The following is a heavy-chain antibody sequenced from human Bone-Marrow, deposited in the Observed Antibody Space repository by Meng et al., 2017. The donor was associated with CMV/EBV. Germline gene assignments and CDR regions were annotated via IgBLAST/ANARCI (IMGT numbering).Heavy chain of an antibody. J-gene: IGHJ6*02. CDR1: GGSFSIYY. CDR2: INHSGIT. Sequence: SETLSLTCAVYGGSFSIYYWSWIRQPPGKGLEWIGEINHSGITNYNPSLKSRVTISVDTSKFQFSLRLSSVTAADTAVYYCARFGLGNRLPAAWGMDVWGQGTTVTVSS. D-gene: IGHD2-2*01. CDR3: ARFGLGNRLPAAWGMDV. V-gene: IGHV4-34*01.